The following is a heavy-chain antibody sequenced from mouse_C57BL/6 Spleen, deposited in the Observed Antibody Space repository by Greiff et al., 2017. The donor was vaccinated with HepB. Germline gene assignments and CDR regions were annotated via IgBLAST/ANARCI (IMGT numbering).Heavy chain of an antibody. J-gene: IGHJ4*01. D-gene: IGHD2-5*01. Sequence: EVQLQQSGPELVKPGASVKISCKASGYTFTDYYMNWVKQSHGKSLEWIGDINTNNGGTSYNQKFKGKATLTVDKSSSTAYMELRSLTSEDSAVYYCARRPSYYSKGNYYAMDYWVKEPQSPSPQ. CDR1: GYTFTDYY. CDR3: ARRPSYYSKGNYYAMDY. CDR2: INTNNGGT. V-gene: IGHV1-26*01.